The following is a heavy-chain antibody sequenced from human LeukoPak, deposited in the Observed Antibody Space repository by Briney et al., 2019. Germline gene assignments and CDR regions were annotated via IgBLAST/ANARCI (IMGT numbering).Heavy chain of an antibody. V-gene: IGHV3-23*01. CDR2: ITGSGDDT. Sequence: SGGSLRLSCAASGXTFSSYAMSWVRQAPGKGLEWVSSITGSGDDTNHADSVKGRFTISRENSKNTLYLQMNGLRAEDTAVYYCAKDPRHSTNWFFDYWGQGTLVTVSS. D-gene: IGHD6-13*01. CDR1: GXTFSSYA. CDR3: AKDPRHSTNWFFDY. J-gene: IGHJ4*02.